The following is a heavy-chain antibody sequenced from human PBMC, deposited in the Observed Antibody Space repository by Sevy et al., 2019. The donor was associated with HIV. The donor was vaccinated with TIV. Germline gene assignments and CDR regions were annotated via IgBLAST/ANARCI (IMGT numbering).Heavy chain of an antibody. CDR3: ARVICSSTSCYKPVHAFDI. Sequence: GGSLRLSCAASGFTFSSYWMSWVRQAPGKGLEWVANIKQDGSEKYYVHSVKGRFTISRDNAKNSLYLQMNSLRAEDTAVYYCARVICSSTSCYKPVHAFDIWGQGTMVTVSS. V-gene: IGHV3-7*01. J-gene: IGHJ3*02. CDR1: GFTFSSYW. CDR2: IKQDGSEK. D-gene: IGHD2-2*02.